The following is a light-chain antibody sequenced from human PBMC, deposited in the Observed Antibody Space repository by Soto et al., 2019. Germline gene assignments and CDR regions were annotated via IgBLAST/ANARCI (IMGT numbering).Light chain of an antibody. Sequence: EIVLTQSPVTLSLSPGERATLSCRASLSVSTSLDWNQQKPGQSPRLLIYDAAHRATGIPVRFSGGGSGTDFTLTISSLEPEDSAVYYCQQRSKWPLTFGGGTKVEIK. CDR2: DAA. V-gene: IGKV3-11*01. J-gene: IGKJ4*01. CDR1: LSVSTS. CDR3: QQRSKWPLT.